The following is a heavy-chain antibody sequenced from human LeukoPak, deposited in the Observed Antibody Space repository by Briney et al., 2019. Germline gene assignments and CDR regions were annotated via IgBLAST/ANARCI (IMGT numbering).Heavy chain of an antibody. Sequence: GGSLRLSCAASGFTFSSYWIHWVRQAPGKGLVWVSRINSDGSSTSYADSVKGRFTISRDNAKNTLYLQMNSLRAEDTAVYYCATSPYDCAYYYYYMDVWGKGTTVTVSS. CDR1: GFTFSSYW. V-gene: IGHV3-74*01. J-gene: IGHJ6*03. CDR2: INSDGSST. CDR3: ATSPYDCAYYYYYMDV. D-gene: IGHD3-3*01.